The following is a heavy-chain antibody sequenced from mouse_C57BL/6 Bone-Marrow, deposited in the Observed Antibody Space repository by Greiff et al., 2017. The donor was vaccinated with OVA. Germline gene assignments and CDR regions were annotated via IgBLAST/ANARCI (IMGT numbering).Heavy chain of an antibody. CDR1: GYAFSSSW. V-gene: IGHV1-82*01. Sequence: VMLVESGPELVKPGASVKISCKASGYAFSSSWMNWVKQRPGTGLEWIGRIYPGDGDTNYNGKFKGKATLTADKSSSTAYMQLSSLTSEDSAVYFCARGDYYDYPFDYWGQGTTLTVSS. CDR3: ARGDYYDYPFDY. CDR2: IYPGDGDT. J-gene: IGHJ2*01. D-gene: IGHD2-4*01.